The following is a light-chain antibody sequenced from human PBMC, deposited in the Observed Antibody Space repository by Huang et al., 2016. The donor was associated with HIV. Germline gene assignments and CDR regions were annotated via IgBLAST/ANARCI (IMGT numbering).Light chain of an antibody. CDR2: GAS. Sequence: EIVMTQSPATLSVSPGERATLPCRASQNINTNLAWYQHKPGQAPRLLIYGASTRATGVPARFSGGGSGTEFTLTFSSLQSEDFAIYYCQQYNHWRTFGQGTKVEIK. CDR3: QQYNHWRT. J-gene: IGKJ1*01. CDR1: QNINTN. V-gene: IGKV3-15*01.